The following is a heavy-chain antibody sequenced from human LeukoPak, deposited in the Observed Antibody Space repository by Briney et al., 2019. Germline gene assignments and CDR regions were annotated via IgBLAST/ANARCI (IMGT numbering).Heavy chain of an antibody. CDR2: INAGNGNT. Sequence: GASVKASCKASGYTFTSYAMHWVRQAPGQRLEWMGWINAGNGNTKYSQKFQGRVTITRDTSASTAYMELSSLRSEDTAVYYCARDNIVGAILYWFDPWGQGTLVTVSS. D-gene: IGHD1-26*01. V-gene: IGHV1-3*01. CDR3: ARDNIVGAILYWFDP. CDR1: GYTFTSYA. J-gene: IGHJ5*02.